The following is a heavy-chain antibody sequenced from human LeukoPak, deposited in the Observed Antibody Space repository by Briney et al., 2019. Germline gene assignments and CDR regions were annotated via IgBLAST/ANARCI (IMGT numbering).Heavy chain of an antibody. CDR1: GFTFSSYG. J-gene: IGHJ4*02. CDR3: ATRGDYHDRSGYHFDL. V-gene: IGHV3-30*02. CDR2: IQNDGSNE. D-gene: IGHD3-22*01. Sequence: PGGSLRLSCAASGFTFSSYGMHWVRQAPGKGLEWVAYIQNDGSNEQYADSVKGRFTISRDNSKNTLYLQMNTLRVEDTAVYYCATRGDYHDRSGYHFDLWGQGTLVSVSS.